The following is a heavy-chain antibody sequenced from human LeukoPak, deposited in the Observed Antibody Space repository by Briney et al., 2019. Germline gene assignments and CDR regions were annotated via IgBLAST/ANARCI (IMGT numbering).Heavy chain of an antibody. V-gene: IGHV3-66*01. CDR3: ARDSCSGGSCYSGD. J-gene: IGHJ4*02. CDR2: IYSGGST. D-gene: IGHD2-15*01. CDR1: GFTVSSNY. Sequence: PGGSLRLSCAASGFTVSSNYMSWVRQAPGKGLEWVSVIYSGGSTYYADYVKGRFTISRDNSKNTLYLQMNSLRAEDTAVYYCARDSCSGGSCYSGDWGQGTLVTVSS.